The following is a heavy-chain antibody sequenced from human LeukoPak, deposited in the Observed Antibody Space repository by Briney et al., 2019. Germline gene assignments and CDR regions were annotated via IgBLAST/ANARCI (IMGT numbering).Heavy chain of an antibody. V-gene: IGHV4-39*07. CDR2: IYYSGST. J-gene: IGHJ4*02. CDR3: ARDQYCSSTSCYLH. Sequence: SETLSLTCTVSGGSISSSSYYWGWIRQPPGKGLEWIGSIYYSGSTYYNPSLKSRVTISVDTSKNQFSLKLSSVTAADTAVYYCARDQYCSSTSCYLHWGQGTLVTVSS. CDR1: GGSISSSSYY. D-gene: IGHD2-2*01.